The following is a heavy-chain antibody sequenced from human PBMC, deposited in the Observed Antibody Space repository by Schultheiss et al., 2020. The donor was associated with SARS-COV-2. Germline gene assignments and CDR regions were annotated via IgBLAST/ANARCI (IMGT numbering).Heavy chain of an antibody. Sequence: SQTLSLTCTVSGGSLTSHYWSWVRQPPGKGLEWIGSIYHSGSFYYNPSLKSRVTISVDTSKNQFSLKLSSVTAADTAVYYCARGYGSSWYGFDYWGQGTLVTVSS. D-gene: IGHD6-13*01. CDR2: IYHSGSF. V-gene: IGHV4-59*11. CDR1: GGSLTSHY. CDR3: ARGYGSSWYGFDY. J-gene: IGHJ4*02.